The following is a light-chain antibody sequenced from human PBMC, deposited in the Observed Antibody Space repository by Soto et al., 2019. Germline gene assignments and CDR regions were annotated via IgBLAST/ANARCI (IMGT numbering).Light chain of an antibody. CDR3: SSYTSGTTLYV. V-gene: IGLV2-14*01. CDR2: ASS. CDR1: SSDVGGYNY. J-gene: IGLJ1*01. Sequence: QSALTQPASVSGSPGQSITISCTGTSSDVGGYNYVSWYQHHAGKAPRLMIYASSNRPSGVPHRFSGSRSGNTASLTISGLQAEDEADYYCSSYTSGTTLYVFGTGTKVTVL.